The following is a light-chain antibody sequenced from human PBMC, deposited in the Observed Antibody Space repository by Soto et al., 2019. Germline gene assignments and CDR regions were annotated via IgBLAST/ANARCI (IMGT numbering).Light chain of an antibody. V-gene: IGKV3-15*01. CDR3: QQYNNWPPYT. Sequence: EIVMTQSPATLSVSPGERATLSCRASQSVGSNLAWYQQKPGQAPRLLIYGASTRAAGFPARFSGSGSGTEFTLTISSLQSEDFAVYYCQQYNNWPPYTFGQGTKLDIK. CDR2: GAS. J-gene: IGKJ2*01. CDR1: QSVGSN.